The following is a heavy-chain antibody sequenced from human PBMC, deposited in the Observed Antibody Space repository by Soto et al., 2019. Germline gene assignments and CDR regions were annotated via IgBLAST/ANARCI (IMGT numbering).Heavy chain of an antibody. Sequence: QVQLVESGGGVVQPGGSLRLSCAAHGFNFPIYGMHWVRQAPGKGLEWVAIVWYDGSKEYYADSVKGRFTISRDNAKNMVYLQMNSLRAEDTAVYYCARDNHLGYCSGGSCYGMDCWGQGALVTVSS. J-gene: IGHJ4*02. D-gene: IGHD2-15*01. CDR2: VWYDGSKE. V-gene: IGHV3-33*01. CDR3: ARDNHLGYCSGGSCYGMDC. CDR1: GFNFPIYG.